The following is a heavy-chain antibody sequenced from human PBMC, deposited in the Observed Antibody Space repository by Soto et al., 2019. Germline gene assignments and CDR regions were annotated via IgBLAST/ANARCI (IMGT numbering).Heavy chain of an antibody. CDR1: GGSIGSGGYY. CDR3: ARSVFP. J-gene: IGHJ5*02. CDR2: IYYSKNT. Sequence: QVQLQESGPGLVKPSQTLSLTCTVSGGSIGSGGYYWSWIRQHPGKGLEWIGYIYYSKNTYYNPSLKSRVTLSLDTSKNQFSLKLTSVPAADTAVYYCARSVFPWGQGTLVTVSS. V-gene: IGHV4-31*03.